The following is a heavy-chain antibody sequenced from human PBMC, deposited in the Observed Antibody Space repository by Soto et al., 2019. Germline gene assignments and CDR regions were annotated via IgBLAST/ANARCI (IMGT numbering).Heavy chain of an antibody. CDR3: ARVGDSSGYYSPLGYFQH. V-gene: IGHV4-59*08. J-gene: IGHJ1*01. CDR2: IYYSGST. D-gene: IGHD3-22*01. Sequence: PSETLSLTCTVSGGSISSYYWSWIREPPGKGLEWIGYIYYSGSTNYNPPLKSRVTISVDTSKNQFSLKLSSVTAADTAVYYCARVGDSSGYYSPLGYFQHWGQGTLVTVS. CDR1: GGSISSYY.